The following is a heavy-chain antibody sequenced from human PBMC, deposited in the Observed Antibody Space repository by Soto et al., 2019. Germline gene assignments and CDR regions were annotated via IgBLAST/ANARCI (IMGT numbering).Heavy chain of an antibody. Sequence: SETLSLTCTVSGGSISSSSYYWGWIRQPPGKGLEWIGSIYYSGSTYYNPSLKSRVTISVDTSKNQFSLKLSSVTAADTAVYYCARTPSSIAAAGTGNWFDPWGQGTLVTVSS. CDR1: GGSISSSSYY. CDR2: IYYSGST. J-gene: IGHJ5*02. D-gene: IGHD6-13*01. V-gene: IGHV4-39*01. CDR3: ARTPSSIAAAGTGNWFDP.